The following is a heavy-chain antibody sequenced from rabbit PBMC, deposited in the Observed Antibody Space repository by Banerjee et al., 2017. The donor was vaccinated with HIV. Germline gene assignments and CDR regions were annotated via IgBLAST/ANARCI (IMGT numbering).Heavy chain of an antibody. J-gene: IGHJ6*01. Sequence: QEQLVESGGGLVKPEGSLTLTCTASGFSFSNKYVMCWVRQAPGKGLEWIACINTNSGNAVYASWAKGRFTISKTSSTTVDLQMNSLTVADTATYFCARDVVGAGYHYDLWGQGTLVTVS. CDR2: INTNSGNA. CDR3: ARDVVGAGYHYDL. V-gene: IGHV1S45*01. D-gene: IGHD6-1*01. CDR1: GFSFSNKYV.